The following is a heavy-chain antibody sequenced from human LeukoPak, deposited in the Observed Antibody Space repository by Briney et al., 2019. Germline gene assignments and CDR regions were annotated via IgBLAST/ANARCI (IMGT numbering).Heavy chain of an antibody. D-gene: IGHD3-22*01. J-gene: IGHJ4*02. CDR3: VKARESSGLFDF. CDR2: ILNSGGTT. V-gene: IGHV3-23*01. Sequence: VGSLRLSCTASGFTFSAYAMSWVRQAPGKGLEWVSGILNSGGTTYYADSVTGRFTISRDNSKNTLYVQMNSLRAEDTAVYFCVKARESSGLFDFWGQGTLVTVSS. CDR1: GFTFSAYA.